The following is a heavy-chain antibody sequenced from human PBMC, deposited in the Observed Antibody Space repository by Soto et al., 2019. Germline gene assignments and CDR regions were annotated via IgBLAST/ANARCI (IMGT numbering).Heavy chain of an antibody. J-gene: IGHJ5*02. D-gene: IGHD3-10*01. CDR1: GFTVSSNY. V-gene: IGHV3-53*04. Sequence: GGSLRLSCAASGFTVSSNYMSWVRQAPGKGLEWVSVIYSGGSTYYADSVKGRFTISRHNSKNTLYLQMNSLRAEDTAVYYCARVWPYYYGSGEPNWFDPWGQGTLVTVSS. CDR3: ARVWPYYYGSGEPNWFDP. CDR2: IYSGGST.